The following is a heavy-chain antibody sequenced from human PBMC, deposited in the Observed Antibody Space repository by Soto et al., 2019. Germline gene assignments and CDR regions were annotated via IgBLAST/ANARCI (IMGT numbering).Heavy chain of an antibody. CDR1: SDSINSYS. J-gene: IGHJ4*02. CDR3: AKNWNWGSLVH. CDR2: IYHSGST. V-gene: IGHV4-59*04. Sequence: SETLSLTCTVSSDSINSYSWSWIRQPPGKGLEWIGYIYHSGSTYYNPSLKSRVTISVDTPKNQFSLKLSSVTAADTAVYYCAKNWNWGSLVHWGQGTLVTVSS. D-gene: IGHD7-27*01.